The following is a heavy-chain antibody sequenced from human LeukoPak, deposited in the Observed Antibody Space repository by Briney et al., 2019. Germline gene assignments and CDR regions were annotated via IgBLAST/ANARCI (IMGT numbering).Heavy chain of an antibody. D-gene: IGHD2-15*01. CDR2: ISSSSSYI. J-gene: IGHJ6*02. CDR3: AREYTHCSGGSCYYYGMDV. CDR1: GFTFSSYS. V-gene: IGHV3-21*01. Sequence: GGSLRLSCAASGFTFSSYSMNWVRQAPGKGLEWVSSISSSSSYIYYADSVKGRFTISSDNAKNSLYLQMNSLRAEDTAVYYCAREYTHCSGGSCYYYGMDVWGQGTTVTVSS.